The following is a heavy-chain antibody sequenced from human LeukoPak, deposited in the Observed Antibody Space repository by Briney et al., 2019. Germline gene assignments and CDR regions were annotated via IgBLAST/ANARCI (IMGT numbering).Heavy chain of an antibody. CDR3: ARNGWYSFDY. CDR1: GGSFTGSFSTYY. V-gene: IGHV4-34*01. CDR2: INHSGST. J-gene: IGHJ4*02. Sequence: PSETLSLTCAVSGGSFTGSFSTYYLSWIRQPPGKGLEWIGEINHSGSTTYNPSLKIRVTISIDTSKNHFSLKLSSVTAADTAMYYFARNGWYSFDYWCQGTQVMVSS. D-gene: IGHD6-19*01.